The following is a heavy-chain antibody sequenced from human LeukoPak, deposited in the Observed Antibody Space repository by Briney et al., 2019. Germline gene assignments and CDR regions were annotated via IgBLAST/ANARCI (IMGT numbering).Heavy chain of an antibody. CDR2: INNDGSDI. Sequence: GGSLRLSCEASGFTFSSYEMNWFRQAPGKGLVWVSRINNDGSDIIYADSVKGRFAMSRDNAENTLFLQMSGLRTEDTALYYCARGGGSHAFDLWGQGTMVTVSS. CDR3: ARGGGSHAFDL. D-gene: IGHD6-25*01. V-gene: IGHV3-74*01. CDR1: GFTFSSYE. J-gene: IGHJ3*01.